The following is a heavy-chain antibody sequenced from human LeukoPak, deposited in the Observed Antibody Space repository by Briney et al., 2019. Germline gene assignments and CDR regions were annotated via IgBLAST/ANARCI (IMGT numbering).Heavy chain of an antibody. CDR1: GDSVSSNSAA. V-gene: IGHV6-1*01. CDR3: ARSYCTNGVCYGGYFDY. D-gene: IGHD2-8*01. J-gene: IGHJ4*02. Sequence: SQTLSLTCAISGDSVSSNSAAWNWIRQSPSRGLEWLGRTYYRSKWYSDYAVSVKSRITINPDTSKNQFSLQLNSVTPEDTAVYYCARSYCTNGVCYGGYFDYWGQGTLVTVSS. CDR2: TYYRSKWYS.